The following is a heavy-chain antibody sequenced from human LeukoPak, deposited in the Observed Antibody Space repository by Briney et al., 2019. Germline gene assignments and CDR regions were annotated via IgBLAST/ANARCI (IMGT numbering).Heavy chain of an antibody. CDR2: IWNDGSNK. CDR1: GFTFSTYG. CDR3: ARRGIAAADIDY. V-gene: IGHV3-33*01. D-gene: IGHD6-13*01. Sequence: GRSLRLSCAASGFTFSTYGMHWVRQAPGKGLEWVAVIWNDGSNKYYADSVKGRFTISRDISKNTLHLQMNSLRAEDTAIYYCARRGIAAADIDYWGQGTLVTVSS. J-gene: IGHJ4*02.